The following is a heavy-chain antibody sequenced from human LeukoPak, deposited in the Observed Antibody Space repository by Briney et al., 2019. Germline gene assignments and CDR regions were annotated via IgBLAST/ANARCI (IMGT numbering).Heavy chain of an antibody. CDR3: ARRAISGYYYYFDY. V-gene: IGHV4-4*09. J-gene: IGHJ4*02. Sequence: SETLSLTCSVSGGSISSNYWSWIRQSPGKGLERIGYIYTTGSTNYNPSLKSRVTISVDTSKNQFSLTLSSVTAADTAVYYCARRAISGYYYYFDYWGQGTLVTVSS. D-gene: IGHD3-22*01. CDR2: IYTTGST. CDR1: GGSISSNY.